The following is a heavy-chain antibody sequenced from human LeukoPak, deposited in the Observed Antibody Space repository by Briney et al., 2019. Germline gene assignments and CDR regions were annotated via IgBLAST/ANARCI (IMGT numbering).Heavy chain of an antibody. CDR1: ADTFNTYT. V-gene: IGHV1-69*02. D-gene: IGHD4-17*01. CDR3: ARYDYGDALDV. CDR2: IVPIVDVT. J-gene: IGHJ3*01. Sequence: SVKVSCKASADTFNTYTISWVRQAPGQGLEWMGRIVPIVDVTNHAPRFQGRIKITADKATTTAFMELTSLGFEDTAVYYCARYDYGDALDVWGQGTLVTV.